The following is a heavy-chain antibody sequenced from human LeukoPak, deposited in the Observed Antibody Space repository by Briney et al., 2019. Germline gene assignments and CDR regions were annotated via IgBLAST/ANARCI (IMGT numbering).Heavy chain of an antibody. V-gene: IGHV3-7*04. Sequence: GGSLRLSCAASGFTLSRYWMSWVRQAPGKGLEWVANIKHDGSEKYYVDPVKGRFTISRDNAKNSLYLQMNSLRGEDTAVYYCARDRDYYNYFEYWGQGTLVTVSS. CDR2: IKHDGSEK. CDR1: GFTLSRYW. D-gene: IGHD3-10*01. J-gene: IGHJ4*02. CDR3: ARDRDYYNYFEY.